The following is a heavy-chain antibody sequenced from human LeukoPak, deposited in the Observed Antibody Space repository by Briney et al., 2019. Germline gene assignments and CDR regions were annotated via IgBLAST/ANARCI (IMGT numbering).Heavy chain of an antibody. CDR1: GFTFSSYS. V-gene: IGHV3-21*01. D-gene: IGHD4-17*01. CDR2: ISSSSSYI. CDR3: ARDFTVTTGVSPYYFDY. Sequence: PGGSLRLSCGASGFTFSSYSMNWVRQAPGKGLEWVSSISSSSSYIYYADSVKGRFTISRDNAKNSLYLQMNSLRAEDTAVYYCARDFTVTTGVSPYYFDYWGQGTLVTVSS. J-gene: IGHJ4*02.